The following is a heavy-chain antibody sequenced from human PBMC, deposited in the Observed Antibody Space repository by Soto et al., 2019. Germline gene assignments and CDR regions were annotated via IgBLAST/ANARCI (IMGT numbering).Heavy chain of an antibody. Sequence: VQLLQSEAEVKKPGDSVKVSCKDSGYTFNSYVLHWMRQAPGQRLEWRGWINAGNGKTKYSQKLQGRLTFARDTSVITAYMELSSIRSEETAVYYGASDNVGEELHTGVVVYWGQGTLDTVSS. CDR3: ASDNVGEELHTGVVVY. J-gene: IGHJ4*02. CDR2: INAGNGKT. V-gene: IGHV1-3*01. D-gene: IGHD2-15*01. CDR1: GYTFNSYV.